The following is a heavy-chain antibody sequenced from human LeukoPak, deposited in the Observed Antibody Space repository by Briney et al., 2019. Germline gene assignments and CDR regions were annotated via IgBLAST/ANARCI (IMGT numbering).Heavy chain of an antibody. CDR2: IYSGGST. J-gene: IGHJ3*02. CDR1: GFTVSSNY. Sequence: GGSLRLSCAASGFTVSSNYMSWVRQAPGEGLEWVSVIYSGGSTYYDDSVKGRFTISRDNSKNTLYLQMNSLSAEDTAVYYCARDSGDYYDSSGYPLGAFDIWGQGTMVTVSS. CDR3: ARDSGDYYDSSGYPLGAFDI. D-gene: IGHD3-22*01. V-gene: IGHV3-53*01.